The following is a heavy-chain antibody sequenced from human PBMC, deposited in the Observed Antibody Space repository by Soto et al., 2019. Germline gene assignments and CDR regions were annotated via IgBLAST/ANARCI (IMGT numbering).Heavy chain of an antibody. J-gene: IGHJ6*02. Sequence: PGGSLRLSCAASGFTFDDYAMHWVRQAPGKGLEWVSGISWNSGSIGYADSVKGRFTISRDNAKNSLYLQMNSLRAEDTALYYCAKDNNYDILTGYPHDGMDVWGPGTTVTVYS. CDR2: ISWNSGSI. CDR1: GFTFDDYA. V-gene: IGHV3-9*01. D-gene: IGHD3-9*01. CDR3: AKDNNYDILTGYPHDGMDV.